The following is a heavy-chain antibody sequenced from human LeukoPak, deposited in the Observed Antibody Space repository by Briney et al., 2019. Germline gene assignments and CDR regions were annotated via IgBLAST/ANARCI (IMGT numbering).Heavy chain of an antibody. Sequence: PGGSLRLSCAASGFTFSSYAMSWVRQAPGKGLEWVSAISGSGDNIYYAASVKGRFTISRDSSNKTLYLQMNILRAEDTAVYYCAKSDCSYISCYVLDYWGQGTQVTVSS. J-gene: IGHJ4*02. V-gene: IGHV3-23*01. CDR1: GFTFSSYA. D-gene: IGHD2-2*01. CDR3: AKSDCSYISCYVLDY. CDR2: ISGSGDNI.